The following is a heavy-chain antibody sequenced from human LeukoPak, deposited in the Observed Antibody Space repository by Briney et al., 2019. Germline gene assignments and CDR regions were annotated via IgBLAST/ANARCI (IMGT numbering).Heavy chain of an antibody. J-gene: IGHJ2*01. Sequence: SETLSLTCTVSGGSISSYYWSWIRQPPGKGLEWIGYIYYSGSTNYNPSLKSRVTISVDTSKNQFSLKLSSVTAADTAVYYCARAGEPTDYDSSGYYYWYFDLWGRGTLVTVSS. CDR1: GGSISSYY. CDR2: IYYSGST. D-gene: IGHD3-22*01. V-gene: IGHV4-59*01. CDR3: ARAGEPTDYDSSGYYYWYFDL.